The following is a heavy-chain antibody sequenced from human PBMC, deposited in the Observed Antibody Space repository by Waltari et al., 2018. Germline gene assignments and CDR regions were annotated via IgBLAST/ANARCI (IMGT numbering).Heavy chain of an antibody. CDR1: GGSISSSSYS. CDR2: IYYSGST. Sequence: QLQLQESGPGLVKPSETLSLTCTVSGGSISSSSYSWGWIRQSPGKGLEWIGGIYYSGSTYYNPTLKSRVTISGDTSKNQFSLKLSSVTAADTAVYYCARHWKKSGYRFDPWGQGTLVTVSS. D-gene: IGHD5-12*01. V-gene: IGHV4-39*01. J-gene: IGHJ5*02. CDR3: ARHWKKSGYRFDP.